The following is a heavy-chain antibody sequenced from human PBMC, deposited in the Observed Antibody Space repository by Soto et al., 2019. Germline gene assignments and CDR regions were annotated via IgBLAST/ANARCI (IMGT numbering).Heavy chain of an antibody. CDR2: INPSGSST. Sequence: ASVKVSCKASGYTFTNDFMHWVRQAPGQGLEWMGIINPSGSSTTYAQKFQGRVTMTRDTSTSTLYMGLRSLGSDDTAVYYCARVYYDSSGYEEPCGYWGQGTLVTVSS. CDR3: ARVYYDSSGYEEPCGY. CDR1: GYTFTNDF. V-gene: IGHV1-46*01. J-gene: IGHJ4*02. D-gene: IGHD3-22*01.